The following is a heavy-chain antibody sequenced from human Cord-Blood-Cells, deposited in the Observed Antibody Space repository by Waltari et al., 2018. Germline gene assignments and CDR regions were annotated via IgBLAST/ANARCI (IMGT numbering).Heavy chain of an antibody. D-gene: IGHD3-10*01. Sequence: QLQLQESGPGLVKPSETLSLTCTVSGGSISSSSYYWGWIRQPPGKGLEWSGSIYYSGSTYYNPSLKSRVTISVDTSKNQFSLKLSSVTAADTAVYYCASVAPYITMVRGVIDYWGQGTLVTVSS. V-gene: IGHV4-39*01. J-gene: IGHJ4*02. CDR2: IYYSGST. CDR3: ASVAPYITMVRGVIDY. CDR1: GGSISSSSYY.